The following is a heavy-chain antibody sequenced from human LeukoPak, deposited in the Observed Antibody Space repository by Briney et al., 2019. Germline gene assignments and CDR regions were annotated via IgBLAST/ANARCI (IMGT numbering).Heavy chain of an antibody. D-gene: IGHD2-2*02. CDR1: GYTFTGYY. Sequence: ASVKVSCKASGYTFTGYYMHWVQQAPGQGLEWMGWINPNSGGTNYAQKFQGRVTMTRDTSISTAYMELSRLRSDDTAVYYCARVRLVGCSSTSCYTHPPFFDYWGQGTLVTVSS. J-gene: IGHJ4*02. CDR2: INPNSGGT. CDR3: ARVRLVGCSSTSCYTHPPFFDY. V-gene: IGHV1-2*02.